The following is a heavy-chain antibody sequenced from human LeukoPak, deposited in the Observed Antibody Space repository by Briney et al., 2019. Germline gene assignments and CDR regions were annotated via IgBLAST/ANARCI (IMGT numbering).Heavy chain of an antibody. CDR1: GYTFSSYY. V-gene: IGHV1-46*01. Sequence: ASVKVSCKASGYTFSSYYIHWVRQAPGQGPEWMGIINPSGGSTTYAQRFQARVAMTRDTSTSTVYMELSSLRSEDTAVYYCARTFYYDSRGYSHLGYWGQGTLVTVSS. CDR2: INPSGGST. CDR3: ARTFYYDSRGYSHLGY. D-gene: IGHD3-22*01. J-gene: IGHJ4*02.